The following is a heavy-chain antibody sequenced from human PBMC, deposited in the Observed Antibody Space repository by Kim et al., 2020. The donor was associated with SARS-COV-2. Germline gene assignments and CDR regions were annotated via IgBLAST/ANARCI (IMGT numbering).Heavy chain of an antibody. V-gene: IGHV3-7*01. Sequence: GGSLRLSCVASGFTFSSYWMSWVRQAPGTGLEWVANIKQDGSEKYYVDSVKGRFTISRDNAKNSLYLQMNSLRADDAAVYYCARAKDILTGLLDYWGQGTLVTVSS. J-gene: IGHJ4*02. CDR1: GFTFSSYW. D-gene: IGHD3-9*01. CDR2: IKQDGSEK. CDR3: ARAKDILTGLLDY.